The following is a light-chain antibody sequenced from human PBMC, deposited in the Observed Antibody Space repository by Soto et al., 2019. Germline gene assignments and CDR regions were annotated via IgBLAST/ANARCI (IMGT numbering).Light chain of an antibody. CDR1: SSDVGGYNY. CDR2: DVS. Sequence: QSVLTQPASVSGSPGQSITISCTGTSSDVGGYNYVSWYQQHPGKAPKLMIYDVSNRPSGVSNRFSGSKSGNTASLTISGLQAEDEAEYYCTSYTSSTPFYVFGTGNKVTVL. J-gene: IGLJ1*01. CDR3: TSYTSSTPFYV. V-gene: IGLV2-14*01.